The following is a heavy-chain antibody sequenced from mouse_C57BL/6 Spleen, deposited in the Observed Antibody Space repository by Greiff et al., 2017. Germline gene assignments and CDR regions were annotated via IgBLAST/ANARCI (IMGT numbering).Heavy chain of an antibody. V-gene: IGHV1-82*01. CDR1: GYAFSSSW. J-gene: IGHJ4*01. CDR2: IYPGDGDT. Sequence: VQLQQSGPELVKPGASVKISCKASGYAFSSSWMNWVKQRPGKGLGWIGRIYPGDGDTNDHGKFKGKATLTADKSSSTAYMQLSSLTSEDSAVYFCARGDYGSSYDYAMYYWGQGTSVTVSS. D-gene: IGHD1-1*01. CDR3: ARGDYGSSYDYAMYY.